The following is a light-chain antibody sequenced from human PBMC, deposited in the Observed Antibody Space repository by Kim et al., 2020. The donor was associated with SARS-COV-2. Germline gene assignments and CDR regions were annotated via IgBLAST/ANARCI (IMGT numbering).Light chain of an antibody. Sequence: VSPGESATLSCRATQSVSTHLAWYQQRPGQAPRLLISGASTRATGVPARFSGSGSGTEFTLTISSLQSEDFAVYYCQQYDGWPRTFGQGTKVDIK. J-gene: IGKJ1*01. CDR1: QSVSTH. CDR3: QQYDGWPRT. V-gene: IGKV3-15*01. CDR2: GAS.